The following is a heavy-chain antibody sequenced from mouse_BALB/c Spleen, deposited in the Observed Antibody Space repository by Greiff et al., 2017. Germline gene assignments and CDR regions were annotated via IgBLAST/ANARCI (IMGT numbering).Heavy chain of an antibody. CDR1: GFSLTDYG. CDR3: ANYGSSSYYAMDY. J-gene: IGHJ4*01. CDR2: ICGGGSK. V-gene: IGHV2-6-5*01. Sequence: VQLQESGPGLVAPSQSLSITCTVSGFSLTDYGVSWIRQPPGQGLEWLGVICGGGSKYYNSALKSRLSISKDNSKSHVFLKMNSLQTDDTAMYNCANYGSSSYYAMDYWGQGTSVTVSS. D-gene: IGHD1-1*01.